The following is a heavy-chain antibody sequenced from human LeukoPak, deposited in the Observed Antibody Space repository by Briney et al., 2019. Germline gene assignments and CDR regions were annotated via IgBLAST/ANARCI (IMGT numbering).Heavy chain of an antibody. CDR1: GFTFSDYY. CDR2: ISSSSSVI. D-gene: IGHD6-13*01. CDR3: ARDSRQQLPH. J-gene: IGHJ4*02. V-gene: IGHV3-11*04. Sequence: GGSLRLSCAASGFTFSDYYMNWIRQAPGKGLEWLSYISSSSSVIYYAESVKGRFTISRDNAKNSLYLQMSSLRAEDTAVYYCARDSRQQLPHWGQGTLVTVSS.